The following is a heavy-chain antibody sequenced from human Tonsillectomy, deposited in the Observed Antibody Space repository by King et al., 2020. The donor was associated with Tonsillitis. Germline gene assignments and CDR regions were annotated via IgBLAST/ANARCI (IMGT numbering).Heavy chain of an antibody. CDR1: GYTFTDYY. D-gene: IGHD3-16*01. V-gene: IGHV1-2*02. CDR3: ARDQSKQLIFDY. Sequence: LQLVQSGAEVKKPGASVKLSCKASGYTFTDYYIHWVRQAPGQGLEWMGWSSPHTGGTNFAQRFQDRVTITRDTSINTAYMELSRLRSDDTAVYYCARDQSKQLIFDYWGQGTLVTVSS. J-gene: IGHJ4*02. CDR2: SSPHTGGT.